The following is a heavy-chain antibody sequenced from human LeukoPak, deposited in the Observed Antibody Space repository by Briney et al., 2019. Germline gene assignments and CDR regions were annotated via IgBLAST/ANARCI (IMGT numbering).Heavy chain of an antibody. D-gene: IGHD6-6*01. V-gene: IGHV6-1*01. J-gene: IGHJ6*02. CDR3: ARQSRSSSHYHGMDV. Sequence: SQTLSLTCAISGDSVSSNSPTWNWIRQSPSRDLEWLGRTYYRSKWYNDYGLSVKGRITSNPDTSKDQFSLLLDSVTPEDTAVYYCARQSRSSSHYHGMDVWGQGTTVTVSS. CDR2: TYYRSKWYN. CDR1: GDSVSSNSPT.